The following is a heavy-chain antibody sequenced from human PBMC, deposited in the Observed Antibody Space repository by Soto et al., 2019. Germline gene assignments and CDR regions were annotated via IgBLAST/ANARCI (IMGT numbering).Heavy chain of an antibody. CDR1: GYSFTSYC. J-gene: IGHJ6*02. V-gene: IGHV5-51*01. CDR3: ARRDVNYYYGMDV. CDR2: IYPGDSDT. Sequence: PGESLKISCKGSGYSFTSYCIGWVRQMPGKGLEWMGIIYPGDSDTRYSPSFQGQVTISADKSISTAYLQWSSLKASDTAMYYCARRDVNYYYGMDVWGQGTTVTVSS.